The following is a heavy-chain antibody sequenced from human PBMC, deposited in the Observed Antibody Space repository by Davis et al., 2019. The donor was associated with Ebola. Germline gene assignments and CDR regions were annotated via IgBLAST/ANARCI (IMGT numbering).Heavy chain of an antibody. CDR1: GFTFSSYG. CDR3: ARELPYGALDY. V-gene: IGHV3-33*01. CDR2: IWYDGSNK. D-gene: IGHD4-17*01. J-gene: IGHJ4*02. Sequence: GESLKISCAASGFTFSSYGMHWVRQAPGKGLEWVAVIWYDGSNKYYADSVKGRFTISRDNSKNTLYLQMNSLRAEDTAVYYCARELPYGALDYWGQGTLVTVSS.